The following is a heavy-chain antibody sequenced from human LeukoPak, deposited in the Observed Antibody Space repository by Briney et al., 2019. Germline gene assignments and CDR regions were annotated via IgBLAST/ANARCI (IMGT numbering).Heavy chain of an antibody. J-gene: IGHJ4*02. CDR3: AKDIKYSSGWYYFDY. CDR2: ISGDGGST. Sequence: GGSLRLSCAASGFTFDDYAMHWVRQAPGKGLEWVSLISGDGGSTYYADSVKGRFTISRDNSKNSLYLQMNSLRTEDTASYYCAKDIKYSSGWYYFDYWGQGTLVTVSS. D-gene: IGHD6-19*01. V-gene: IGHV3-43*02. CDR1: GFTFDDYA.